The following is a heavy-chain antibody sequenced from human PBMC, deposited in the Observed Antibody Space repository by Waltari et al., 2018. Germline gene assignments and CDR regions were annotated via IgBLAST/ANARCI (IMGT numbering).Heavy chain of an antibody. Sequence: EVQLVESGGGLIQPGGSLRLSWEVSGFTVRNNYIGWVRQAPGKGLEWVSVIYSGGDTYDADAVRGRFTISRDNSKNTLYLQMNSLRVEDTALYYCATWTGGSLGAFDNWGQGTMVTVSS. V-gene: IGHV3-53*01. J-gene: IGHJ3*02. D-gene: IGHD7-27*01. CDR3: ATWTGGSLGAFDN. CDR2: IYSGGDT. CDR1: GFTVRNNY.